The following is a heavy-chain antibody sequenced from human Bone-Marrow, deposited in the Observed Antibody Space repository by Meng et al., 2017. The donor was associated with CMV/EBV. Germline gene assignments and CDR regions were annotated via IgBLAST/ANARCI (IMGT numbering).Heavy chain of an antibody. V-gene: IGHV3-30*02. CDR2: IRYDGSNK. J-gene: IGHJ6*02. Sequence: GGSLRLSCAASRFTFSSYGMHWVRQAPGKGLEWVAFIRYDGSNKYYADSVKGRFTISRDNSKNTLYLQMNSLRAEDTAVYYCARDGYYYDFWSGYYRGNYYYGMDVWGQGTTVTVSS. CDR3: ARDGYYYDFWSGYYRGNYYYGMDV. CDR1: RFTFSSYG. D-gene: IGHD3-3*01.